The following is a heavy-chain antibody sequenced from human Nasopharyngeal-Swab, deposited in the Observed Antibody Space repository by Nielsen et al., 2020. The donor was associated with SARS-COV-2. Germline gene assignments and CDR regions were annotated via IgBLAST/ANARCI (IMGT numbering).Heavy chain of an antibody. Sequence: VRQAPGKGLEWLAYICSNSSNSYYADSVKGRFTISRDNPKSSLYLQMNSLRDEDTAVYYCAKDGAIVGATLDDWGHGTPVTVSS. V-gene: IGHV3-48*02. CDR2: ICSNSSNS. CDR3: AKDGAIVGATLDD. D-gene: IGHD1-26*01. J-gene: IGHJ4*03.